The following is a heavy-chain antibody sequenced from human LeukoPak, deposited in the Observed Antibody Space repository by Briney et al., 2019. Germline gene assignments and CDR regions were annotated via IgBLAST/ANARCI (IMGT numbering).Heavy chain of an antibody. CDR3: ARDGCSSTSCYEGGFDP. CDR2: ISAYNGNT. V-gene: IGHV1-18*01. D-gene: IGHD2-2*01. J-gene: IGHJ5*02. Sequence: GASVKVSCKASGYTFTSYGISWVRQAPGQGLEWMGWISAYNGNTNYAQKLQGRVAMTTDTSTSTAYMELRSLRSDDTAVYYCARDGCSSTSCYEGGFDPWGQGTLVTVSS. CDR1: GYTFTSYG.